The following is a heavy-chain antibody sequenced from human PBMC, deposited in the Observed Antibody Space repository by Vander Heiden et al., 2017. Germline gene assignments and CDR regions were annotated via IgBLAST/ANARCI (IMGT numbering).Heavy chain of an antibody. Sequence: QVQLVESGGGVVQSGGSLRLSCAASGFTFSSSALHWVRQAPGKGLEWVEVISYDGSKKDDADAVKGRFTIARDNSKNTLYLKLKRMRAEDTAVYYGARCAADGNFDDWVQGTMVTVYS. CDR1: GFTFSSSA. CDR2: ISYDGSKK. D-gene: IGHD6-13*01. CDR3: ARCAADGNFDD. J-gene: IGHJ4*02. V-gene: IGHV3-30-3*01.